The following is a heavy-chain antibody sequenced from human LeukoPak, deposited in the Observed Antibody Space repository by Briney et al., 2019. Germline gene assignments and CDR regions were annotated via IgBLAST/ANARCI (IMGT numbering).Heavy chain of an antibody. D-gene: IGHD3-22*01. CDR3: ARDSSLSYYDSSGYAFDI. J-gene: IGHJ3*02. V-gene: IGHV1-3*03. Sequence: ASVKVSCKASRCTFTSYVMHWVRQAAGQRREGMGWIHAGNGNRKYSPEFRGRVTITRDTSASTAYMELSSLRSEDMGVYYCARDSSLSYYDSSGYAFDIWGQGTMVTVSS. CDR2: IHAGNGNR. CDR1: RCTFTSYV.